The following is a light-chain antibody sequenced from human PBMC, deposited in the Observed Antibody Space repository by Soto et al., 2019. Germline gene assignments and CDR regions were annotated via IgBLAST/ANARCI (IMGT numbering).Light chain of an antibody. Sequence: QXALTQPASVSGSPVQSIAISCTGTSSDVGGYDYVSWYQQHPGKAPKVMIYDVSNRPSGVSNRFSGSKSGNTASLTISGLQAEDEADYYCSSYTSSSTYVFGTGTKVTVL. J-gene: IGLJ1*01. CDR1: SSDVGGYDY. CDR3: SSYTSSSTYV. V-gene: IGLV2-14*01. CDR2: DVS.